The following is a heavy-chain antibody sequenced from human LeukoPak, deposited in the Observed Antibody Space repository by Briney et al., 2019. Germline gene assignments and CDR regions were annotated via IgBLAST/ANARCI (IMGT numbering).Heavy chain of an antibody. D-gene: IGHD7-27*01. CDR3: ARDGPNWGSEFDY. CDR2: ISSSSSTI. J-gene: IGHJ4*02. Sequence: GGSLRLSCAASGFTVSSNYMSWVRQAPGKGLEWVSYISSSSSTIYYADSVKGRFTISRDNAKNSLYLQMNSLRDEDTAVYYCARDGPNWGSEFDYWGQGTLVTVSS. V-gene: IGHV3-48*02. CDR1: GFTVSSNY.